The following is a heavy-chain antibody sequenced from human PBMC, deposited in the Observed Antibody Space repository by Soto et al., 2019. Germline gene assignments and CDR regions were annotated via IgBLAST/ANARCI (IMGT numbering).Heavy chain of an antibody. CDR3: AREKFLGYCSSTSCYHHYYYYGMDV. CDR1: GGSFSGYI. V-gene: IGHV4-34*01. J-gene: IGHJ6*02. Sequence: SETLSLTCDVYGGSFSGYIWTWIRQTPGKGLQWIGQINHSGSANYNPSLKSRVTISVHTSNSQFSLELSSVTAADTAVYYCAREKFLGYCSSTSCYHHYYYYGMDVWGQGTTVTVSS. D-gene: IGHD2-2*01. CDR2: INHSGSA.